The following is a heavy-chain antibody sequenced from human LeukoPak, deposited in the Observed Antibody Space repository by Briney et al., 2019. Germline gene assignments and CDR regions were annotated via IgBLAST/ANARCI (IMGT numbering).Heavy chain of an antibody. J-gene: IGHJ3*02. CDR1: GGSISSYY. CDR2: IYHSGST. Sequence: SETLSLTCTVSGGSISSYYWSWIRQPPGKGLEWIGYIYHSGSTYYNPSLKSRVTISVDRSKNQFSLKLSSVTAADTAVYYCARDFSGPWAFDIWGQGTMVTVSS. CDR3: ARDFSGPWAFDI. V-gene: IGHV4-59*12. D-gene: IGHD2/OR15-2a*01.